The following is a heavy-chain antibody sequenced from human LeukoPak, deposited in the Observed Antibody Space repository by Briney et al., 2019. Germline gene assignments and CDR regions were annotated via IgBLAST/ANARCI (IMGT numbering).Heavy chain of an antibody. CDR2: INHSGST. D-gene: IGHD6-13*01. CDR1: GGSFSGYY. CDR3: ARRVYFDY. Sequence: SETLSLTCAVYGGSFSGYYWSWIRHPPGKGLEWIGEINHSGSTNYNPSLKSRVTISVDTSKNQFSLKLSSVTAADTAVYYCARRVYFDYWGQGTLVTVSS. J-gene: IGHJ4*02. V-gene: IGHV4-34*01.